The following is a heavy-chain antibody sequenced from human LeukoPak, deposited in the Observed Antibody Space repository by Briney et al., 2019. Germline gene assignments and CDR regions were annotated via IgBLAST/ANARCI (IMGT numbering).Heavy chain of an antibody. D-gene: IGHD2-15*01. Sequence: PSETLSLTCAVSGYSISSGYYWGWIRQPPGKRLEWIGSIYHSGSTYYNPSLKSRVTISVDTSKNQFSLKLSSVTAADTAVYYCARKNPLYYSGGSCYSLSAFDIWGQGTMVTVSS. CDR3: ARKNPLYYSGGSCYSLSAFDI. J-gene: IGHJ3*02. V-gene: IGHV4-38-2*01. CDR2: IYHSGST. CDR1: GYSISSGYY.